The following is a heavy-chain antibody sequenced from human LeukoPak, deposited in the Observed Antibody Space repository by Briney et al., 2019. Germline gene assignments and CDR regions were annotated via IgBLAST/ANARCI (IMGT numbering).Heavy chain of an antibody. D-gene: IGHD3-9*01. Sequence: KSGGSLRLSCAASGFTFSDYYTSWIRQAPGKGLEWVSYISSSGSTIYYADSVKGRFTISRDNAKNSLYLQMNSLRAEDTAVYYCARDDNWLLWAFDIWGQGTMVTVSS. CDR1: GFTFSDYY. CDR3: ARDDNWLLWAFDI. CDR2: ISSSGSTI. V-gene: IGHV3-11*01. J-gene: IGHJ3*02.